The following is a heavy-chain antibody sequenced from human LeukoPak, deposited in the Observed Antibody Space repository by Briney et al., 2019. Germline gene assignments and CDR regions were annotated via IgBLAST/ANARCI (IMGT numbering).Heavy chain of an antibody. J-gene: IGHJ4*02. CDR1: GFTVSNNY. CDR2: LYAGGTT. Sequence: PGGSLRLSCAASGFTVSNNYMSWVRQAPGKGLEWVSGLYAGGTTYYADSVKGRFIISRDSPKNTLYLQMNSLRAEDTAVYYCARLAGTDSDYWGQGTLVTVSS. V-gene: IGHV3-53*01. CDR3: ARLAGTDSDY. D-gene: IGHD6-19*01.